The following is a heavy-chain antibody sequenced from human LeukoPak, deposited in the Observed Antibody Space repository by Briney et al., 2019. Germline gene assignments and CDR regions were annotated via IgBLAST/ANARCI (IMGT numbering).Heavy chain of an antibody. CDR2: INPNSGGR. CDR3: ARTPSFGSVAFDI. V-gene: IGHV1-2*02. D-gene: IGHD3-10*01. CDR1: GYTLTDYY. J-gene: IGHJ3*02. Sequence: ASVKVSCEASGYTLTDYYIHWVRQAPGQGLEWMGWINPNSGGRNYAQKFQGRVTMTRDTSINTAYVEVSGLRSDDTAVYYCARTPSFGSVAFDIWGQGTMVTVSS.